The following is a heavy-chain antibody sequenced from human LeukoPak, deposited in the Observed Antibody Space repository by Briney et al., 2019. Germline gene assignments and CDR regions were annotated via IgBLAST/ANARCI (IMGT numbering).Heavy chain of an antibody. CDR3: ARHPGGVVPSWFDP. CDR1: GGSISSSSYY. Sequence: SETLSLTCTVSGGSISSSSYYWGWIRQPPGQGLEWIGSIYYSGSTYYNPSLKSRVTISVDTSKNQFSLKLSSVTAADTAVYYCARHPGGVVPSWFDPWGQGALVTVSS. CDR2: IYYSGST. J-gene: IGHJ5*02. V-gene: IGHV4-39*01. D-gene: IGHD2-2*01.